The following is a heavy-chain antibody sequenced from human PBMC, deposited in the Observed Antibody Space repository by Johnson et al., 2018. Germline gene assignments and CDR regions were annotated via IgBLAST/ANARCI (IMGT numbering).Heavy chain of an antibody. V-gene: IGHV3-21*03. J-gene: IGHJ6*02. CDR1: GFTFSSYT. Sequence: VQLVQSGGGLVKPGGSLRLSCAASGFTFSSYTMTWVRQAPGKGLEWVSPLSPSSSYIYCADSVKGRFTFSRDNAKNPLYLQMTSLRAEDTAVYYCTRHRARSWSNYYYYGMDVWGQGTTVTVSS. CDR3: TRHRARSWSNYYYYGMDV. CDR2: LSPSSSYI. D-gene: IGHD6-13*01.